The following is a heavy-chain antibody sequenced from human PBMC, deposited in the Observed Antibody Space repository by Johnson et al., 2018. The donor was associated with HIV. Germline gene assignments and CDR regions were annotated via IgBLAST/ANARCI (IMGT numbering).Heavy chain of an antibody. J-gene: IGHJ3*02. V-gene: IGHV3-30-3*01. CDR2: ISYDGSNK. Sequence: QVQLVESGGGVVQPGRSLRLSCAASGFTFSSYAMHWVRQAPGKGLEWVAVISYDGSNKYYADSVKGRLTISRDNSKNTLYLQMNSLRAEDTAVYYCARVAPAHDAFDIWGQGTMVTVSS. D-gene: IGHD2-2*01. CDR1: GFTFSSYA. CDR3: ARVAPAHDAFDI.